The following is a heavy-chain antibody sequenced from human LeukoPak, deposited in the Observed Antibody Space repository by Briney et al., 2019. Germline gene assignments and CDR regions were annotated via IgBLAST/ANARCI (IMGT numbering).Heavy chain of an antibody. V-gene: IGHV4-59*01. CDR2: IYYSGST. D-gene: IGHD3-16*02. CDR1: GGSIRSYY. CDR3: ARTYYDYAWGSYHLDY. J-gene: IGHJ4*02. Sequence: PSETLSLTCTVSGGSIRSYYWSWIRQPPGKGLEWIGYIYYSGSTNYNPSLKSRVTISVDTSKNQFSLKLSSVTAADTAVYYCARTYYDYAWGSYHLDYWGQGTLVTVSS.